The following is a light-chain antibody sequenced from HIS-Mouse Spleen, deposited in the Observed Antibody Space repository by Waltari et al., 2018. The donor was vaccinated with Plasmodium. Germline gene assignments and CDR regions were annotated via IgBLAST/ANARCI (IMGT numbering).Light chain of an antibody. J-gene: IGLJ3*02. CDR3: YSTDSSGNHRV. CDR1: ALPKNY. CDR2: EDS. Sequence: SYELTQPPSVSVSPGQTARITCSGDALPKNYASWYQKKSGQAPVLVIYEDSKRPPGIPERFSGSSSGTMATLTISGAQVEDEADYYCYSTDSSGNHRVFGGGTKLTVL. V-gene: IGLV3-10*01.